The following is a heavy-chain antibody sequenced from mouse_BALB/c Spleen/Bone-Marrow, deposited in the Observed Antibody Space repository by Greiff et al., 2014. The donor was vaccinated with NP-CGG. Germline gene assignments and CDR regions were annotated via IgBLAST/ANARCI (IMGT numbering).Heavy chain of an antibody. CDR2: ISPSNIHT. D-gene: IGHD1-1*01. CDR1: GYTFTNYW. Sequence: VQVVESGADLVRPGASVKLSCKTSGYTFTNYWINWLKQRPGQGLEWIGNISPSNIHTNYNQKFKDKATLTVDKSSSTAYMQLSSPTSEDSAVYYCAKYDYGFTFWGQGTLVTVSA. CDR3: AKYDYGFTF. V-gene: IGHV1-69*02. J-gene: IGHJ3*01.